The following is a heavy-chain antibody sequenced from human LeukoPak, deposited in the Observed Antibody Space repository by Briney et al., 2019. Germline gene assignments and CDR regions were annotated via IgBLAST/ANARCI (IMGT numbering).Heavy chain of an antibody. Sequence: GGSLRLSCAASGFTFSSYWMSWVRQAPGKGLEWVANIKQDGSEKYYVDSVKGRFTISRDNAKNSLYLQMNSLRAEDTAVYYCAREDSKGVYYYYYGMDVWGQGTTVTVSS. CDR2: IKQDGSEK. D-gene: IGHD2-15*01. J-gene: IGHJ6*02. CDR1: GFTFSSYW. V-gene: IGHV3-7*01. CDR3: AREDSKGVYYYYYGMDV.